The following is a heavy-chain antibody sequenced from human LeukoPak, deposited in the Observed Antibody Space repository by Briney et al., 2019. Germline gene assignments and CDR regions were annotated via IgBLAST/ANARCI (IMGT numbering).Heavy chain of an antibody. Sequence: GESLKISCKGSGYSFTSYWISWVRQMPGKGLEWMGRIDPSDSYTNYSPSFQGHVTISADKSISTAYLQWSSLKASDTAMYYCAKPPAYCSSTSCLIMNYWGQGTLVIVSS. V-gene: IGHV5-10-1*01. J-gene: IGHJ4*02. CDR1: GYSFTSYW. D-gene: IGHD2-2*01. CDR3: AKPPAYCSSTSCLIMNY. CDR2: IDPSDSYT.